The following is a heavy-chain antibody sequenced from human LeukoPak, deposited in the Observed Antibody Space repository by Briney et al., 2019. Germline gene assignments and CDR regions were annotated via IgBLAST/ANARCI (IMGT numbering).Heavy chain of an antibody. Sequence: ASVKVSCKVSGYTLTELSMHWVRQAPGKGLEWMGGFDPEDGETIYAQKFQGRVTMTEDTSTDTAYMELSSLRSEDTAVYYCATDQARYFDWDGFDYWGQGTLVTVSS. V-gene: IGHV1-24*01. CDR1: GYTLTELS. CDR3: ATDQARYFDWDGFDY. CDR2: FDPEDGET. D-gene: IGHD3-9*01. J-gene: IGHJ4*02.